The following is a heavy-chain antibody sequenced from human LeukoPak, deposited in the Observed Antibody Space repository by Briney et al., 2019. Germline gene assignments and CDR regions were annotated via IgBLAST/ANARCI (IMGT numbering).Heavy chain of an antibody. J-gene: IGHJ6*02. V-gene: IGHV3-30*18. CDR2: ISYDVSNK. CDR1: GFTFSSYG. Sequence: GGSLRLSCAASGFTFSSYGMHWVRQAPGKGLEWVAVISYDVSNKYYADSVKGRFTISRDNSKNTLYLQMNSLRAEDTAVYYCAKVLGGYYYYYGMDVWGQGTTVTVSS. CDR3: AKVLGGYYYYYGMDV.